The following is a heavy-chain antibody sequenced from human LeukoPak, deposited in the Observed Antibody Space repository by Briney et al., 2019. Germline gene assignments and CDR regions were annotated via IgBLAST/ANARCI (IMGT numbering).Heavy chain of an antibody. Sequence: PGGSLRLSCAASGFTFSSYGMHWVRQAPGKGLEWVAVIWYDGSNKYYADSVKGRFTISRDNSKNTLYLQMNSLRAEDTAVYYCARVGGGVYSSSWSSDYYYGMDVWGQGTTVTVSS. CDR2: IWYDGSNK. CDR1: GFTFSSYG. V-gene: IGHV3-33*01. D-gene: IGHD6-6*01. CDR3: ARVGGGVYSSSWSSDYYYGMDV. J-gene: IGHJ6*02.